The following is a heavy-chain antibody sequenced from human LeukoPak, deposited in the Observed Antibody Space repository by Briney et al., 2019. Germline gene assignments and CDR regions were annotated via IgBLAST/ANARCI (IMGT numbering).Heavy chain of an antibody. CDR2: IYYSGST. CDR1: GGSISSSSYY. CDR3: ARYIVVVPAAIGGAFNWFDP. V-gene: IGHV4-39*01. D-gene: IGHD2-2*02. J-gene: IGHJ5*02. Sequence: SETLSLICTVSGGSISSSSYYWGWIRQPPGKGLEWIGSIYYSGSTYYNPSLKSRVTISVDTSKNQFSLKLSSVTAADTAVYYCARYIVVVPAAIGGAFNWFDPWGQGTLVTVSS.